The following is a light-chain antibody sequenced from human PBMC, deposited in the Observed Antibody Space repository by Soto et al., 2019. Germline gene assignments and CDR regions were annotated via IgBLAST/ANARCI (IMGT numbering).Light chain of an antibody. J-gene: IGLJ3*02. V-gene: IGLV2-14*03. CDR3: CSYAGRFTLV. CDR1: SSDVGGSNF. Sequence: QSALTQPASVSASPGQSITISCTGTSSDVGGSNFVSWYQQHPGKPPKLIIYDVATRPSGVSNRFSGSKSGSTASLIISRLQTEDEADYYCCSYAGRFTLVFGGGTKLTVL. CDR2: DVA.